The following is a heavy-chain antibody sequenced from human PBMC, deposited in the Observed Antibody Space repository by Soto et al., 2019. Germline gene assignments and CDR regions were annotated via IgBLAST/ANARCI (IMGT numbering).Heavy chain of an antibody. CDR1: GFTFSSYA. Sequence: GGSLRLSCAASGFTFSSYAMSWVRQAPGKGLEWVSAISGSGGSTYYADSVKGRFTISRDNSKNTLYLQMNSLRAEDTAVYYCAKTTGGIIAAADRGVFDYWGQGTLVTVSS. CDR2: ISGSGGST. J-gene: IGHJ4*02. D-gene: IGHD6-13*01. V-gene: IGHV3-23*01. CDR3: AKTTGGIIAAADRGVFDY.